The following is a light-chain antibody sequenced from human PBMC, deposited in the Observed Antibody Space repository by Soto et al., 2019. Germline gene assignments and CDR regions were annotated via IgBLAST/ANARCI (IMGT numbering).Light chain of an antibody. V-gene: IGKV3D-15*01. Sequence: EIVMTQSPATLSVSPGERATLSCRASQSVNINLAWYQQKPGQAPRLLISGASTRATGIPARFSGSGFATEFTLTISSLQSEDFGVYYCQQYNDWPRTFGQGTRLEIK. J-gene: IGKJ5*01. CDR1: QSVNIN. CDR2: GAS. CDR3: QQYNDWPRT.